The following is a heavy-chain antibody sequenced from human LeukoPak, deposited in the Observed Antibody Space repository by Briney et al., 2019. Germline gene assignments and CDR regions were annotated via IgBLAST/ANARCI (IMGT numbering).Heavy chain of an antibody. D-gene: IGHD6-13*01. V-gene: IGHV4-59*01. Sequence: PETLSLTCTVSGGSISSYYWSWIRQPPGKGLEWIGYIYYSGSTNYNPSLKSRVTISVDTSKNQFSLKLSSVTAADTAVYYCARMAAAGTDYWGQGTLVTVSS. CDR2: IYYSGST. CDR3: ARMAAAGTDY. J-gene: IGHJ4*02. CDR1: GGSISSYY.